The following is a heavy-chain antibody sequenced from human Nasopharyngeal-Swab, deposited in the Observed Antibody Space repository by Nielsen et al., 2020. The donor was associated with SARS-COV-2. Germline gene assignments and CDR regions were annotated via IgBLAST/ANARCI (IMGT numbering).Heavy chain of an antibody. CDR1: GFSLTTSGVG. CDR3: AHITRGLERDTIFGVPLASLSYYYMDV. V-gene: IGHV2-5*02. D-gene: IGHD3-3*01. J-gene: IGHJ6*03. Sequence: SGPTLVTPTQTLTLTCSFSGFSLTTSGVGVAWIRQPPGKALEWLALIYWDNDQRYNPSLQTRLTITKDTSKDQVVLTLTNMGPVDSGTYYCAHITRGLERDTIFGVPLASLSYYYMDVWGKGTTVTVS. CDR2: IYWDNDQ.